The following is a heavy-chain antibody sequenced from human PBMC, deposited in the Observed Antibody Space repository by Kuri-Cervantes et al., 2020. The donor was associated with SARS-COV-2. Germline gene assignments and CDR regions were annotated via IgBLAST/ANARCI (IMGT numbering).Heavy chain of an antibody. CDR2: ISSSSSYI. V-gene: IGHV3-21*01. J-gene: IGHJ5*01. CDR3: ARLTGVTNGFDS. Sequence: GGSLRLSCAASGFTFSSYSMNWVRQAPGKGLEWVSSISSSSSYIYYVDSVKGRFTISRDDAKNSLYLQMNSLRAEDTAVYYCARLTGVTNGFDSWGQGTLVTVSS. CDR1: GFTFSSYS. D-gene: IGHD1-20*01.